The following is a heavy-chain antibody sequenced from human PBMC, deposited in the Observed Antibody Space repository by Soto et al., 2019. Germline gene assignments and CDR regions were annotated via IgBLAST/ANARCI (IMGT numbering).Heavy chain of an antibody. CDR3: AREPRYCRGGSCSITGDAYDI. J-gene: IGHJ3*02. Sequence: GSLRLYCTASGIIVSDTDVNWVGQTPGKGLEWVSVISNRGDTHYADSVRGRFSLSRDISDNTLHLQMNDLRVEDTAVYYCAREPRYCRGGSCSITGDAYDIWGQGTMVTVSS. CDR2: ISNRGDT. CDR1: GIIVSDTD. D-gene: IGHD2-15*01. V-gene: IGHV3-66*01.